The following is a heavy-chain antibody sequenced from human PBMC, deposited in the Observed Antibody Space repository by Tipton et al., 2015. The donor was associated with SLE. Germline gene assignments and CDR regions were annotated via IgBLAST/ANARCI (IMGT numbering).Heavy chain of an antibody. D-gene: IGHD3-3*01. CDR1: GGSISGYY. CDR2: ISFSGLT. J-gene: IGHJ4*02. Sequence: TLSLTCTVSGGSISGYYWGWVRQPPGKGLEWIGYISFSGLTNYNPSVRSRVSTSMDTSKNQFSLQMSSVTAADTALYYCARHKLGFSWFYFDSWGQGTLVTVSS. V-gene: IGHV4-59*08. CDR3: ARHKLGFSWFYFDS.